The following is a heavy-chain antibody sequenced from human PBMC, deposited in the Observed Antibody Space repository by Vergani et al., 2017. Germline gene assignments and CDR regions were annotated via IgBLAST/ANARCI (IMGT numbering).Heavy chain of an antibody. Sequence: DVHLAESGGGFFQPGGSLRLSCSAYGFSFNSYWMHWVRQVPGKGLFWVSRIKSDGSITAYADSVKGRFTISRDNAQNTLYLQMNSLRVEDTGVYYCARARCIETCYMSNWLDSWGQGALVTVSS. CDR1: GFSFNSYW. V-gene: IGHV3-74*03. CDR3: ARARCIETCYMSNWLDS. CDR2: IKSDGSIT. J-gene: IGHJ5*01. D-gene: IGHD3-9*01.